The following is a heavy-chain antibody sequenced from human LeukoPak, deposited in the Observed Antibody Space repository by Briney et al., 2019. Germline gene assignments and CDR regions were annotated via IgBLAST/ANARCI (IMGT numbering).Heavy chain of an antibody. Sequence: GGSLRLSCAAPGFTVITQYMTWVRQAPGKGLEWVSAISGSGGSTYYADSVKGRFTISRDNSKNTLYLQMNSLRAEDTAVYYCAKVPYYDFWSDYYPPYYFDYWGQGTLVTVSS. CDR3: AKVPYYDFWSDYYPPYYFDY. CDR1: GFTVITQY. V-gene: IGHV3-23*01. J-gene: IGHJ4*02. D-gene: IGHD3-3*01. CDR2: ISGSGGST.